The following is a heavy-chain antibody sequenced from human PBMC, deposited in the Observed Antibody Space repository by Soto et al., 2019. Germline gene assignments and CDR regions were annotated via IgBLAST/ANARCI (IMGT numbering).Heavy chain of an antibody. V-gene: IGHV3-21*01. CDR3: AREETAWPLAYGLDV. Sequence: RRAGEPSGFTFSGYSMNWARLAPGKGLEWVTSISTRSDIYYADSVKGRFTISRDNAKNSVSLQMNSLRAEDTAVYYCAREETAWPLAYGLDVWGQGTTVTVSS. CDR2: ISTRSDI. D-gene: IGHD2-21*02. J-gene: IGHJ6*02. CDR1: GFTFSGYS.